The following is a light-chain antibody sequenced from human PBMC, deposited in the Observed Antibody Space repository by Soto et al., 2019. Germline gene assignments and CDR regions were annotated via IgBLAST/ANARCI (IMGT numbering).Light chain of an antibody. Sequence: EIVWTQSPGTLSLSPGERASLSGRASQSVSTNYVAWYQRRPGQAPGLLMYGASIMATGIPDRFSGSGSGTDSTLTITRLDSEDFAFYSCHNYCDSAPPFGQGNKVEIK. CDR2: GAS. CDR1: QSVSTNY. J-gene: IGKJ1*01. V-gene: IGKV3-20*01. CDR3: HNYCDSAPP.